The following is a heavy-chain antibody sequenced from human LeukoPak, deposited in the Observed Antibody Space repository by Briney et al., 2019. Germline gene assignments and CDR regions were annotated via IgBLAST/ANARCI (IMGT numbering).Heavy chain of an antibody. Sequence: SVKVSCKASGGIFSSYAISWVRQAPGQGLEWMGRIIPILGIANYAQKFQGRVTITADKSTSTAYMELSSLRSEDTAVYYCARDRERSITMVRGVTAFDYWGQGTLVTVSS. V-gene: IGHV1-69*04. D-gene: IGHD3-10*01. J-gene: IGHJ4*02. CDR1: GGIFSSYA. CDR2: IIPILGIA. CDR3: ARDRERSITMVRGVTAFDY.